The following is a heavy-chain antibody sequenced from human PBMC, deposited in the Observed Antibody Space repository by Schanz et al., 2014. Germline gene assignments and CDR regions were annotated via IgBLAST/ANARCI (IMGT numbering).Heavy chain of an antibody. J-gene: IGHJ3*01. CDR2: ISGSGGST. D-gene: IGHD2-8*01. Sequence: EVQLVESGGGLVQPGGSLRLSCTASGFTFSSYAMSWVRQAPGKGLEWVSAISGSGGSTYYADSVKGRFTISRDNSKSTLYLQMSSLRAEDTAVYYCTTDNGHFAFDFWGQGTMVTVSS. CDR1: GFTFSSYA. CDR3: TTDNGHFAFDF. V-gene: IGHV3-23*04.